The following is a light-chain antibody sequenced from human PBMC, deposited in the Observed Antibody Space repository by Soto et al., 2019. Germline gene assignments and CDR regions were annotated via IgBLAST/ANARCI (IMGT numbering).Light chain of an antibody. J-gene: IGKJ3*01. Sequence: EIVLTQSPGTLSMSPGERATLSCRASQSIRGNYLAWYQQRPGQAPRLLIYGASNRATGIPDRFSGSGSGTDFTLTITRLEPEDFAVYYCQQYDNSLFFTFGPGTKVDIK. V-gene: IGKV3-20*01. CDR3: QQYDNSLFFT. CDR1: QSIRGNY. CDR2: GAS.